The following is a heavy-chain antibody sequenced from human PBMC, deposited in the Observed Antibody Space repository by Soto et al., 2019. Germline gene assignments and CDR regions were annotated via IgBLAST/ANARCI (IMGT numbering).Heavy chain of an antibody. D-gene: IGHD3-22*01. CDR2: IRGSGGST. J-gene: IGHJ4*02. CDR3: AKVHAEYYYDSSGYYFDY. Sequence: GGSLRLSCAASGFTFSSYAMSWVRQAPGKGLEWVSAIRGSGGSTYYADSVKGRFTISRDNSKNTLYLQMNSLRAEDTAVYYCAKVHAEYYYDSSGYYFDYWGQGTLVTVSS. CDR1: GFTFSSYA. V-gene: IGHV3-23*01.